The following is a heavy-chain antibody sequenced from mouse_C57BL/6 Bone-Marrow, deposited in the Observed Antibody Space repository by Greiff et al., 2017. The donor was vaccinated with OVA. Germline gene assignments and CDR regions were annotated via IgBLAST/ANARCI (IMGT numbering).Heavy chain of an antibody. CDR3: ARDESLGGWYFDV. CDR2: IYPGDGDT. V-gene: IGHV1-80*01. CDR1: GYAFSSYW. J-gene: IGHJ1*03. D-gene: IGHD4-1*01. Sequence: QVQLQQSGAELVKPGASVKISCKASGYAFSSYWMNWVKQRPGKGLEWIGQIYPGDGDTNYNGKFKGKATLTADKSSSTAYMQLSSLTSEDSAVYFCARDESLGGWYFDVWGTGTTVTVSA.